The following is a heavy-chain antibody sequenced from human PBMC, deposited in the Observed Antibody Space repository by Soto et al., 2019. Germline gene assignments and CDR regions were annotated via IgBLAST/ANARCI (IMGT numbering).Heavy chain of an antibody. J-gene: IGHJ6*03. CDR2: IKQDGSEK. CDR1: GFTVSSYW. V-gene: IGHV3-7*01. CDR3: ARYGGYCTNGVCYYYYDYMDV. D-gene: IGHD2-8*01. Sequence: GGTLRLYCAASGFTVSSYWMCWVRQTPGKGLERMDNIKQDGSEKYYVDSVKGLFTIFRDNVKNSLYLQMYSLRAEDMAVFYCARYGGYCTNGVCYYYYDYMDVWGKGT.